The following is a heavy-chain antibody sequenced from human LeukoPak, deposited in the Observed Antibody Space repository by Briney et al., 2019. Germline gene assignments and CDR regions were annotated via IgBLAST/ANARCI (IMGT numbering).Heavy chain of an antibody. D-gene: IGHD3-10*01. CDR2: ISGSGGST. CDR3: AKPFRAYYYGSGSYR. Sequence: GGSLRLSCAASGFTLSSYAMSWVRQAPGKGLEWVSAISGSGGSTYYADSVKGRFTISRDNSKNTLYLQMNSLRAEDTAVYYCAKPFRAYYYGSGSYRWGQGTLVTVSS. J-gene: IGHJ4*02. CDR1: GFTLSSYA. V-gene: IGHV3-23*01.